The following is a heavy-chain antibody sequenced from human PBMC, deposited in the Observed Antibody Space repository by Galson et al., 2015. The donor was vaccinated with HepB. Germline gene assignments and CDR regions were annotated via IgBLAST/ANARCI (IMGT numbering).Heavy chain of an antibody. J-gene: IGHJ4*02. CDR2: MSSSSTYT. V-gene: IGHV3-11*06. CDR1: GFTFSDYY. CDR3: ARDLFRSSTAVTTLDC. D-gene: IGHD4-17*01. Sequence: SLRLSCAASGFTFSDYYMTWIRQAPGKGLEWISYMSSSSTYTNYADSVKGRFTISRDNAKNSLYLQMNSLRAEDTAVYYCARDLFRSSTAVTTLDCWGQGTLVTVSS.